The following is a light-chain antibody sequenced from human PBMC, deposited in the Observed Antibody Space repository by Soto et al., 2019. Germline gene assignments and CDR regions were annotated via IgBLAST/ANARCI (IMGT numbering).Light chain of an antibody. CDR3: QHYNSYSEA. J-gene: IGKJ1*01. CDR1: QTISSW. V-gene: IGKV1-5*03. CDR2: KAS. Sequence: DITMTQSASTLSGSVGHRVTIICRASQTISSWLAWYQQKTGKAPKILIYKASTLKSGVPSRFSGSGYGTEFNLTISSLQTDDFATYYCQHYNSYSEAFGQGTKVDIK.